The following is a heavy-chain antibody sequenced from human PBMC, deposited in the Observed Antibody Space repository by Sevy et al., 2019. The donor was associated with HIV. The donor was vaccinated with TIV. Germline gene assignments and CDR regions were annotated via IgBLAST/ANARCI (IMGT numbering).Heavy chain of an antibody. D-gene: IGHD3-3*01. Sequence: ASVKVSCKASGGTFSSYAISWVRQAPGQGLEWMGGIIPIFGTANYAQKFQGRVTITAKESTSTAYMELSSLRSEDTAVYYCARVAWSYDFWSGYHSNYYYYGMDVWGQGPTVTVSS. CDR1: GGTFSSYA. J-gene: IGHJ6*02. CDR2: IIPIFGTA. V-gene: IGHV1-69*13. CDR3: ARVAWSYDFWSGYHSNYYYYGMDV.